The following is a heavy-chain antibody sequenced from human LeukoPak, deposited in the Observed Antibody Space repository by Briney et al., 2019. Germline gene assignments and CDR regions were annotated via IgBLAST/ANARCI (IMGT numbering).Heavy chain of an antibody. V-gene: IGHV1-18*01. CDR2: ISAYNGNT. CDR3: ARDERYDSSGYPFDY. D-gene: IGHD3-22*01. Sequence: GASVKVSCKASGYTFTSYGISWVRQAPGQGLEWMGWISAYNGNTNYAQKLQGRVTMTTDTSTSTAYMELRSLRSDDTAVYYCARDERYDSSGYPFDYWGQGTLVTVSP. CDR1: GYTFTSYG. J-gene: IGHJ4*02.